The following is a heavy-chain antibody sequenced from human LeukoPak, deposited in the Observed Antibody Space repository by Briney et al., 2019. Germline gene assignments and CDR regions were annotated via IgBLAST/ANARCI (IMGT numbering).Heavy chain of an antibody. Sequence: ASVKVSCKVSGYTLTELSMHWVRQAPGQGLEWMGWINTNTGNPTYAQGFTGRFVFSLDTSVSTAHLQISSLKAEDTAVYYCARAPNYYDSSGYYSLWFDPWGQGTLVTVSS. CDR2: INTNTGNP. CDR3: ARAPNYYDSSGYYSLWFDP. CDR1: GYTLTELS. J-gene: IGHJ5*02. V-gene: IGHV7-4-1*02. D-gene: IGHD3-22*01.